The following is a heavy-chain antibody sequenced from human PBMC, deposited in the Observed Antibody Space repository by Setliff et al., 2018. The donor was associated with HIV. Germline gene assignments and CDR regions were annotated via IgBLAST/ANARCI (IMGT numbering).Heavy chain of an antibody. CDR3: ARDGPGAAHFDY. CDR1: GYIFTGHY. J-gene: IGHJ4*02. CDR2: INPNSDGT. V-gene: IGHV1-2*02. D-gene: IGHD3-10*01. Sequence: ASVKVSCKASGYIFTGHYIHWVRQAPGQGLEWMGWINPNSDGTNYAPKFQGRVTMTRDTSINTDYMDLSGLRSDDTAIYYCARDGPGAAHFDYWGQGTLVTVSS.